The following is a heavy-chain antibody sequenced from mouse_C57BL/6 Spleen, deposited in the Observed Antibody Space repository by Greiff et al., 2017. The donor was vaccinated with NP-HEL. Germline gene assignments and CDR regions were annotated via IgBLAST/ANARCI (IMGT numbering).Heavy chain of an antibody. V-gene: IGHV1-80*01. J-gene: IGHJ4*01. CDR2: IYPGDGDT. CDR3: ARWGWLRGAMDY. CDR1: GYAFSSYW. D-gene: IGHD2-2*01. Sequence: VQRVESGAELVKPGASVKISCKASGYAFSSYWMNWVKQRPGKGLEWIGQIYPGDGDTNYNGKFKGKATLTADKSSSTAYMQLSSLTSEDSAVYFCARWGWLRGAMDYWGQGTSVTVSS.